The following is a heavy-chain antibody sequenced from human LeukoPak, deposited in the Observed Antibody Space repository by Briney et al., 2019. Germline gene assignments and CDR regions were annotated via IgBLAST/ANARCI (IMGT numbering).Heavy chain of an antibody. V-gene: IGHV3-74*01. CDR3: ARGTAPIVATIGSAFDI. J-gene: IGHJ3*02. CDR1: GFTFSNYW. CDR2: INTDGRST. D-gene: IGHD5-12*01. Sequence: PGGSLRLSCAASGFTFSNYWMHWVRQAPGKGLVWVSRINTDGRSTSYADSVKDRFTISRDNAKNSLYLQMNSLRAEDTAVYYCARGTAPIVATIGSAFDIWGQGTMVTVSS.